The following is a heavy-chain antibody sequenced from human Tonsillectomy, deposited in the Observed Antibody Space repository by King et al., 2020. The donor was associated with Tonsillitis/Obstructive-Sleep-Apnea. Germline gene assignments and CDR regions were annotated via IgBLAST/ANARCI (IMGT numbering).Heavy chain of an antibody. CDR1: GFTFSYYD. CDR2: ISSDGSNT. V-gene: IGHV3-30*03. D-gene: IGHD6-19*01. Sequence: VQLVESGGGVVQPGRSLRLSCAASGFTFSYYDMHWVRQAPGQGLEWVAVISSDGSNTHYADSVKGRFTISRDNSKNTLYLQMNSLRAEDTAVYYCARDFDTLAVAHPDYWGQGTLVTVSP. CDR3: ARDFDTLAVAHPDY. J-gene: IGHJ4*02.